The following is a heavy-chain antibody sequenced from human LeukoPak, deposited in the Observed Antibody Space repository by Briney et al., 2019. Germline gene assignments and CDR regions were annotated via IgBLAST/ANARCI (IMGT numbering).Heavy chain of an antibody. D-gene: IGHD6-13*01. CDR1: GFTFTSYS. Sequence: PGGSLRLSCAASGFTFTSYSMNWVRQAPGKGLEWVSYISIGSSTIYYADSVKGRFTISRDNAKNSLYLQMNSLRAEDTAVYYCASRIAAAVTYIGPSHFDYWGQGTLVTVSS. V-gene: IGHV3-48*01. CDR3: ASRIAAAVTYIGPSHFDY. J-gene: IGHJ4*02. CDR2: ISIGSSTI.